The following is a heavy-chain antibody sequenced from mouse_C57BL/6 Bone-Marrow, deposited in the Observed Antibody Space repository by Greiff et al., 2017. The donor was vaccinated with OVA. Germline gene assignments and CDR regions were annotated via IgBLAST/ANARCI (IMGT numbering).Heavy chain of an antibody. Sequence: VQLQQSGAELARPGASVKLSCKASGYTFTSYGISWVKQRTGQGLEWIGVIYPRSGNTYYNEKFKGKATLTADKSSSTAYMELRSLTSEDSAVYFCARGTSFAYWGQGTLVTVSA. CDR1: GYTFTSYG. CDR3: ARGTSFAY. V-gene: IGHV1-81*01. CDR2: IYPRSGNT. D-gene: IGHD3-3*01. J-gene: IGHJ3*01.